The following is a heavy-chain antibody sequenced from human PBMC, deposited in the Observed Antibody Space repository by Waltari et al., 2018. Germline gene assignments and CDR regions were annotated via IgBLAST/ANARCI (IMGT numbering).Heavy chain of an antibody. J-gene: IGHJ4*02. D-gene: IGHD3-10*01. V-gene: IGHV4-34*01. CDR2: INHRGST. CDR1: GGSFSGYY. Sequence: QVQLQQWGAGLLKPSETLSLTCAVYGGSFSGYYWSWIRQPPGKGLEWIGEINHRGSTNYNPALKSRVTISVDTSKNQFSLKLSSVTAADTAVYYCARGGPYGSGSYYNARSSFGYWGQGTLVTVSS. CDR3: ARGGPYGSGSYYNARSSFGY.